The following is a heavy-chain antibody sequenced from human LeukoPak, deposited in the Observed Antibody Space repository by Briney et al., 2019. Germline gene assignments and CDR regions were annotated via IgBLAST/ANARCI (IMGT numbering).Heavy chain of an antibody. CDR1: GGSISSYY. Sequence: PPETLSLTCTVSGGSISSYYWSWIRQPPGKGLEWIGYIYYSGSTNYNPSLKSRVTISVDTSKNQFSLKLSSVTAADTAVYYCAGTIAARPSLFDYWGQGTLVTVSS. CDR3: AGTIAARPSLFDY. CDR2: IYYSGST. D-gene: IGHD6-6*01. V-gene: IGHV4-59*01. J-gene: IGHJ4*02.